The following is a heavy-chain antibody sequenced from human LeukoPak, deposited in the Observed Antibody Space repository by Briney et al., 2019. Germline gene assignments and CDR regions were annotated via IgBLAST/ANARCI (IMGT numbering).Heavy chain of an antibody. CDR3: ARLHYYYGVDV. CDR2: MYFSGNS. J-gene: IGHJ6*02. V-gene: IGHV4-39*01. Sequence: PSETLSLTCSVSGGSFTSSSYYWVWIRQPPRKGLELIGTMYFSGNSYYNPSLKSRVTISVDTSKKQFSLKLSSVTPADTAVYYCARLHYYYGVDVWAKGPRSPSP. CDR1: GGSFTSSSYY.